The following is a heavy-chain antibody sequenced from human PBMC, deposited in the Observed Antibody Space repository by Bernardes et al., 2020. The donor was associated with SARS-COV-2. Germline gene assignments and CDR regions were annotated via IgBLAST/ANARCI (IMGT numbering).Heavy chain of an antibody. D-gene: IGHD5-18*01. V-gene: IGHV3-48*02. CDR3: ASARGYTSGPPNWFDP. J-gene: IGHJ5*02. CDR1: GFTFSSFS. Sequence: WGSLRLSCAASGFTFSSFSMNWVRKAPGKGLEWVSYIRGTSGIIYYADSVKGRFTISRDNAKNSLYLQMNSLRDEDTAVYYCASARGYTSGPPNWFDPWGQGTLVTVSS. CDR2: IRGTSGII.